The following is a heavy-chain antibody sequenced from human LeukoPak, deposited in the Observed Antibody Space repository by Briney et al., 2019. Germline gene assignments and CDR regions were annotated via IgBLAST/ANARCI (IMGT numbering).Heavy chain of an antibody. CDR2: INPSGSST. CDR1: GYTFSSYY. CDR3: ARGSYYEF. Sequence: DSVNLSCTASGYTFSSYYMLWVRQAPGQGLEWMGIINPSGSSTSYAQKFQGRVTMTRDTSTSTVYMELSSLRSEDTAVYYCARGSYYEFWGQGTLVTVSS. V-gene: IGHV1-46*01. J-gene: IGHJ4*02.